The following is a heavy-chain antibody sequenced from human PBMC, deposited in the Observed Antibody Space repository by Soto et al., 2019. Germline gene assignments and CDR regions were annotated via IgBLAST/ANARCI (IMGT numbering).Heavy chain of an antibody. Sequence: GGSLRLSCAASGFTFSSYAMSWVRQAPGKGLEWVSAISGSGGSTYYADSVKGRFTISRDNAKNTLYLQMNSLRAEDTAVYYCAREIYDDYDSSGFDHWGQGTLVTVSS. CDR2: ISGSGGST. J-gene: IGHJ4*02. CDR1: GFTFSSYA. V-gene: IGHV3-23*01. D-gene: IGHD3-22*01. CDR3: AREIYDDYDSSGFDH.